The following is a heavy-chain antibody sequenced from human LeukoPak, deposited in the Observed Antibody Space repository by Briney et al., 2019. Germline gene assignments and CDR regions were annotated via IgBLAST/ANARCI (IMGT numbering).Heavy chain of an antibody. CDR2: INHSGST. CDR3: ARGGISEFDP. V-gene: IGHV4-34*01. D-gene: IGHD4-23*01. CDR1: GGSFSGYY. Sequence: SETLSLTCAVYGGSFSGYYWSWIRQPPGKGLEWIGEINHSGSTNYNPSLKSRVTISVDTSKNQFSLKLSSVTAADTAVYYCARGGISEFDPWGQGTLVTVS. J-gene: IGHJ5*02.